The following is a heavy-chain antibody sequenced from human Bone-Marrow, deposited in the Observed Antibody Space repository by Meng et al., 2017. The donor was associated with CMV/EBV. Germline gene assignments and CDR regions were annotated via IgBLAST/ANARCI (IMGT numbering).Heavy chain of an antibody. CDR1: GFTFTNYV. CDR3: ARAPGGSYYDC. Sequence: CADSGFTFTNYVMNWVRQAPGKGLEWVSAISGSGGTAHYADSVRGRFTISRDNSKNTLYLQMNSLRAEDTAIYYCARAPGGSYYDCWGQGTLVTVSS. J-gene: IGHJ4*02. CDR2: ISGSGGTA. D-gene: IGHD3-10*01. V-gene: IGHV3-23*01.